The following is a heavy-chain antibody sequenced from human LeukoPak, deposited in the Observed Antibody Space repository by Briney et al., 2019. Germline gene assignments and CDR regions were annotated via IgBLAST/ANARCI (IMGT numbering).Heavy chain of an antibody. Sequence: GGSLRLSCAASGFTFSSCAMSWVRQAPGKGLEWVSAISGSGGSTYYADSVKGRFTISRDNSKNTLYLQMNSLRAEDTAVYYCAKEVSSSWYGHYYGMDVWGQGTTVTVSS. V-gene: IGHV3-23*01. CDR2: ISGSGGST. D-gene: IGHD6-13*01. CDR1: GFTFSSCA. CDR3: AKEVSSSWYGHYYGMDV. J-gene: IGHJ6*02.